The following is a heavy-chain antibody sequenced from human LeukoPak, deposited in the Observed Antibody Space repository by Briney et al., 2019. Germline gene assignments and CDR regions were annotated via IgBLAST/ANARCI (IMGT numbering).Heavy chain of an antibody. D-gene: IGHD6-19*01. Sequence: PGGSLRLSCAASGFTFSSYAMSWVRQAPGKGLEWVSAISGSGGSTYYADSVKGRFTISRDNSKNTLYLQMNSLRAEDTAVYYCAKDHGYSSGWYLDSLGDYWGQGTLVTVSS. CDR1: GFTFSSYA. V-gene: IGHV3-23*01. CDR3: AKDHGYSSGWYLDSLGDY. CDR2: ISGSGGST. J-gene: IGHJ4*02.